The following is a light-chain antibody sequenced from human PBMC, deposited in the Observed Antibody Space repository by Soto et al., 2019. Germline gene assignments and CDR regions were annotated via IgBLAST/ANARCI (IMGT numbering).Light chain of an antibody. J-gene: IGKJ1*01. Sequence: EIVLTQSPGTLSLSPGERATLSCRASQSISSTYFAWYQQKPGQAPRLLFYGASSRATDIPDRFSGSGSGTDFTLTISRQEPEDFAVYYCQQYVSSPPWTFGQGTKVEIK. CDR2: GAS. V-gene: IGKV3-20*01. CDR1: QSISSTY. CDR3: QQYVSSPPWT.